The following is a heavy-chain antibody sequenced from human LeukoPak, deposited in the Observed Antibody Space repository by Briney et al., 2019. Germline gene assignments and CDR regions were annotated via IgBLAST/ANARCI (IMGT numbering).Heavy chain of an antibody. CDR2: INPSGGST. CDR3: ARDHRYSSSPPDPPIYGMDV. V-gene: IGHV1-46*01. Sequence: ASVKVSCKASGYTFTGYYMHWVRQAPGQGLEWMGIINPSGGSTSYAQKFQGRVTMTRDTSTSTVYMELSSLRSEDTAVYYCARDHRYSSSPPDPPIYGMDVWGQGTTVTVSS. J-gene: IGHJ6*02. D-gene: IGHD6-6*01. CDR1: GYTFTGYY.